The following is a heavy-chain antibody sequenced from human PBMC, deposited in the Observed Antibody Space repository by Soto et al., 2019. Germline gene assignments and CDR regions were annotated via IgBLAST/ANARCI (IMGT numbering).Heavy chain of an antibody. CDR1: GGSISSYY. V-gene: IGHV4-59*01. Sequence: PSETLSLTCTVSGGSISSYYWSWIRQPPGKGLEWIGYIYYSGSTNYNPSLKSRVTISVDTSKNQFSLKLSSVTAADTAVYCCARAGYCSGGSCPPVNYGMDVWGQGTTVTVSS. CDR3: ARAGYCSGGSCPPVNYGMDV. CDR2: IYYSGST. J-gene: IGHJ6*02. D-gene: IGHD2-15*01.